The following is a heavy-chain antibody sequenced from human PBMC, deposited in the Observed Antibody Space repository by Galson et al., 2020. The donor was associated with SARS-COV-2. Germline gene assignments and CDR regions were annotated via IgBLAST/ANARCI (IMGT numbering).Heavy chain of an antibody. CDR3: ARRTRYDLWSGYPIDQ. CDR2: INYSGTT. J-gene: IGHJ4*02. D-gene: IGHD3-3*01. CDR1: GGSISSGDYY. V-gene: IGHV4-30-4*01. Sequence: SETLSLTCTVSGGSISSGDYYWSWIRRSPGKGLEWIGNINYSGTTYYNPSLKSRVTISVDTSKKQFSLKVNSVTAADTAVYYCARRTRYDLWSGYPIDQWGQGTLVTVSS.